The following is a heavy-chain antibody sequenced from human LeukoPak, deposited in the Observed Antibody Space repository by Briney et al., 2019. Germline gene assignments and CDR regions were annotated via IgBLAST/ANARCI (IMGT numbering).Heavy chain of an antibody. V-gene: IGHV3-30*02. D-gene: IGHD3-10*01. Sequence: GGSLRLSCAASGFTFSSYGMHWVRQAPGKGLEWVAFIRYDGSNKYYADSLKGRFTISRDNSKNTLYLQMNSLRAEDTAVYYCAKDLTAGSGSYYTFFDYWGQGTLVTVSS. CDR1: GFTFSSYG. CDR3: AKDLTAGSGSYYTFFDY. J-gene: IGHJ4*02. CDR2: IRYDGSNK.